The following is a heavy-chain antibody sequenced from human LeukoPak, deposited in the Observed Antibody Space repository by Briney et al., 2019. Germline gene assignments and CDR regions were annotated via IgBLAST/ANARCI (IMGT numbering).Heavy chain of an antibody. J-gene: IGHJ3*02. CDR2: IYYSGGT. D-gene: IGHD1-1*01. Sequence: SETLSLTCTASGGSMSPFYWSWIRPSPGKGLEWIGSIYYSGGTNYNPSLKSRVTISVDTSKNQFSLELSSVSAADTAVYYCAVNSTKHTFDIWGQGTMVTVSS. V-gene: IGHV4-59*08. CDR1: GGSMSPFY. CDR3: AVNSTKHTFDI.